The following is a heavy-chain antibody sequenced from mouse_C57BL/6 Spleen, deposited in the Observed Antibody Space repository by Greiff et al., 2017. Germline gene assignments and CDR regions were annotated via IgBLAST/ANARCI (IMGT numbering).Heavy chain of an antibody. CDR2: IYPYNGVS. CDR1: GYSFTGYY. CDR3: ASPVYYSNDPAWFAY. D-gene: IGHD2-5*01. V-gene: IGHV1-31*01. Sequence: VQLKQSGPELVKPGASVKISCKASGYSFTGYYMHWVKQSHGNILDWIGYIYPYNGVSSYNQKFKGKATLTVDKSSSTAYMALRSLTSEDSAVYYFASPVYYSNDPAWFAYWGQGTLVTVSA. J-gene: IGHJ3*01.